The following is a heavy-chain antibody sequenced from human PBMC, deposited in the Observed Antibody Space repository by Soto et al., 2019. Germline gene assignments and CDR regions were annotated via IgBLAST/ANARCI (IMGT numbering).Heavy chain of an antibody. Sequence: PSETLSLTCSVSGGSISNYYWSWIRQSPGKGLEWIGYISYIGTTNYNPSLKSRVTISVDTSKNQFSLRLTSVTAADTAVYYCVRGGGGYGNGMIDYWGQGTPVTVYS. CDR1: GGSISNYY. J-gene: IGHJ4*02. V-gene: IGHV4-59*01. CDR2: ISYIGTT. CDR3: VRGGGGYGNGMIDY. D-gene: IGHD5-18*01.